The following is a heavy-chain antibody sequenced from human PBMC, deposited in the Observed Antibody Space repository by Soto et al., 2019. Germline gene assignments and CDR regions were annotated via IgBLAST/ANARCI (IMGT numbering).Heavy chain of an antibody. CDR2: IVVGSGNT. CDR3: AADGYPSYGMDV. CDR1: GFTFTSSA. D-gene: IGHD6-25*01. J-gene: IGHJ6*02. Sequence: SVKVSCKASGFTFTSSAVQWVRQARGQRLEWIGWIVVGSGNTNYAQKFQERVTITRDMSTSTAYMGLSSLRSEDTAVYYCAADGYPSYGMDVWGQGTTVTVSS. V-gene: IGHV1-58*01.